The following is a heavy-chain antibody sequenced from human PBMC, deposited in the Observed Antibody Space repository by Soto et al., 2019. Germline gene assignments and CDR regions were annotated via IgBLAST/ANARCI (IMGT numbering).Heavy chain of an antibody. CDR3: ARDKASPRRLDYYYYYYMEV. CDR2: INPSGGST. J-gene: IGHJ6*03. D-gene: IGHD6-19*01. CDR1: GYTFTSYY. Sequence: ASVKVSCKASGYTFTSYYMHWVRQAPGQGLEWMGIINPSGGSTSYAQKFQSRVTMTRDTSTSTVYMELSSLRSEDTAVYYCARDKASPRRLDYYYYYYMEVWGKGTTVNVAS. V-gene: IGHV1-46*03.